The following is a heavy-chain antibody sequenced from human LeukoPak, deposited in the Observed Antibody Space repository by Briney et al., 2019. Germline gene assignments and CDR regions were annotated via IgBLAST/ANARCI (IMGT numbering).Heavy chain of an antibody. CDR2: IDYSGST. CDR1: GGSISGSRYY. Sequence: PSETLSLTCTASGGSISGSRYYWGWIRQPPGKGLEWIAIIDYSGSTYYNPSLRSRVTISVDTSKNQCSLNLSSVTAADTAVYYCARLPEPSRNFRLYFDYWGQGILVTVSS. J-gene: IGHJ4*02. D-gene: IGHD1-7*01. V-gene: IGHV4-39*01. CDR3: ARLPEPSRNFRLYFDY.